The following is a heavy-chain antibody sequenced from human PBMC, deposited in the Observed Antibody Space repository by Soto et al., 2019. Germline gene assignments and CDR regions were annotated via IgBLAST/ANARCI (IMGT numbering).Heavy chain of an antibody. D-gene: IGHD6-6*01. CDR1: GGSISSYY. Sequence: SETLSLTCTVSGGSISSYYWSWIRQPPGKGLEWIGYIYYSGSTNYNPSLKSRVTISVDTSKNQFSLKLSSVTAADTAVYYCARHSPQYSSSSGDMDVWGKGTTVTVSS. CDR2: IYYSGST. V-gene: IGHV4-59*08. J-gene: IGHJ6*03. CDR3: ARHSPQYSSSSGDMDV.